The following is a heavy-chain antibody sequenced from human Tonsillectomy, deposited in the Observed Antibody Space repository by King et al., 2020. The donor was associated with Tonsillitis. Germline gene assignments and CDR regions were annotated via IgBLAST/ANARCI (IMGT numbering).Heavy chain of an antibody. D-gene: IGHD3-22*01. J-gene: IGHJ3*02. CDR2: IIPLFGTG. CDR3: ARDLTNYYDSSADYYAAGDAFDI. V-gene: IGHV1-69*01. CDR1: GGTFSSYA. Sequence: QLVQSGAEVKKPGSSVKVSCKASGGTFSSYAISWVRQAPGQGLEWMGGIIPLFGTGNNAQKFQGRVTITADESTSTAYMELSSLRSEDTAVYYCARDLTNYYDSSADYYAAGDAFDIWGQGTMVTVSS.